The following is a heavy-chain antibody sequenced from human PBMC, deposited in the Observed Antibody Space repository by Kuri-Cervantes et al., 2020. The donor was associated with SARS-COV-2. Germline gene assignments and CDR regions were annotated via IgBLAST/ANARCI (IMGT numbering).Heavy chain of an antibody. D-gene: IGHD2-2*01. V-gene: IGHV1-18*04. CDR3: ARGREYCSSTSFYVGYYYYGMDA. J-gene: IGHJ6*02. Sequence: ASVKVSCKASGYTFTSYGSSWVRQAPGQGLEWMGWISAYNGNTNYAQKLQGRATITTDTSTSTDYMELRRLRFDDTAVYYCARGREYCSSTSFYVGYYYYGMDAWGQGTTVTVSS. CDR2: ISAYNGNT. CDR1: GYTFTSYG.